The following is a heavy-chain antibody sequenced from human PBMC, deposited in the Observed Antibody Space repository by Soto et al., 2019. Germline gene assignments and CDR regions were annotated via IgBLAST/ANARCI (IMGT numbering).Heavy chain of an antibody. CDR3: ARDHYDGIQLWPFPIDY. D-gene: IGHD5-18*01. CDR1: GFPFSSYW. J-gene: IGHJ4*02. CDR2: IKQDGSEK. Sequence: PGGSLRLSCAASGFPFSSYWMSWVRQAPGKGLEWVANIKQDGSEKYYVDSVKGRFTISRDNAKNSLYLQMNSLRAEDTAVYYCARDHYDGIQLWPFPIDYWGQGTLVTVSS. V-gene: IGHV3-7*05.